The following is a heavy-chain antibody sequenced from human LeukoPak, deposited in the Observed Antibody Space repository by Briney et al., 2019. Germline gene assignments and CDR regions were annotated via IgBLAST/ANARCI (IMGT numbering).Heavy chain of an antibody. CDR1: GGSISSSSYY. CDR2: IYYSGST. Sequence: SETLSLTCTVSGGSISSSSYYWGWIRQPPGKGLEWIGSIYYSGSTYYNPSLKSRVTISVDTSKNQFSLKLSSVTAADTAVYYCARSPGSYYYYYGMDVWGQGTTVTVSS. V-gene: IGHV4-39*07. D-gene: IGHD1-26*01. CDR3: ARSPGSYYYYYGMDV. J-gene: IGHJ6*02.